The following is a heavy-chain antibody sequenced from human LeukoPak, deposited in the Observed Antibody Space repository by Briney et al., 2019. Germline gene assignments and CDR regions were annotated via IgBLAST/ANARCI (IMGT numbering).Heavy chain of an antibody. CDR1: GFTFSSYS. CDR2: ISSSSSYI. J-gene: IGHJ4*02. CDR3: ARDQIAAAAALDY. V-gene: IGHV3-21*01. D-gene: IGHD6-13*01. Sequence: GGSLRLSCAASGFTFSSYSMNWVSQAPGKGLEWVSSISSSSSYIYYADSVKGRFTISRDNAKNSLYLQMNSLRAEDTAVYYCARDQIAAAAALDYWGQGTLVTVSS.